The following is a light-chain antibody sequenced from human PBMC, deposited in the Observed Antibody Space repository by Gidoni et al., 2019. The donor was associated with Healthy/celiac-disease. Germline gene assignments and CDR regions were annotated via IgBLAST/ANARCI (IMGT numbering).Light chain of an antibody. Sequence: YVLTQQPPVSVAPGQTARITWGGNNIGSKSVHWYQQKPGQAPVLVVYDDSDRPSGVPERFSGSNSGNTATLTISRVEAGDEADYYCQVWDSSSDHHVVFGGGTKLTVL. CDR1: NIGSKS. J-gene: IGLJ2*01. V-gene: IGLV3-21*02. CDR3: QVWDSSSDHHVV. CDR2: DDS.